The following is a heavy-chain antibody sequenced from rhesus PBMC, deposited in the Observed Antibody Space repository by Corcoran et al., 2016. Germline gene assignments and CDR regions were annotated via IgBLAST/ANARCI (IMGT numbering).Heavy chain of an antibody. Sequence: QVQLQESGPGLVKPSETLSLTCAVSGGSISRSYWRWLRQATGTGLEWIGRIDSSGSTYYNPSLKSRVTLAVDTSKNQFSLKLSSVTAADTAVYYCASLNSGSYEYYFDYWGQGVLVTVSS. J-gene: IGHJ4*01. CDR2: IDSSGST. V-gene: IGHV4S11*01. D-gene: IGHD1-44*02. CDR3: ASLNSGSYEYYFDY. CDR1: GGSISRSY.